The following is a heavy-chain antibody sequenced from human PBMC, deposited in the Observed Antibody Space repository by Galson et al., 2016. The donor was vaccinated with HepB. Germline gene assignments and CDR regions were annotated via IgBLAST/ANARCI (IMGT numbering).Heavy chain of an antibody. CDR3: ARELVIIGTTHWFDP. CDR1: GFPFSSYA. V-gene: IGHV3-23*01. Sequence: SLRLSCAASGFPFSSYAMSGVRQAPGKGLEGVSAVRGSGLIPYYADPVKGRYIISRANSKNTLYLQINSLRADDTAVYYCARELVIIGTTHWFDPWGQGTRVTVSS. D-gene: IGHD3-3*01. CDR2: VRGSGLIP. J-gene: IGHJ5*02.